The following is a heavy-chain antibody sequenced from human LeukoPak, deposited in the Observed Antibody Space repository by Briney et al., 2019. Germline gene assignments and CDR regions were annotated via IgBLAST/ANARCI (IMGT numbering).Heavy chain of an antibody. V-gene: IGHV4-59*01. CDR2: IYYSGST. D-gene: IGHD1-26*01. CDR3: ARTELNPNHYGMDV. J-gene: IGHJ6*02. Sequence: SETLSLTCTVSGGSISSYYWSWIRQPPGKGLEWIGYIYYSGSTNYNPSLKSRVTISVDTSKNQFSLKLSSVTAADTAVYYCARTELNPNHYGMDVWGQGTTVTVSS. CDR1: GGSISSYY.